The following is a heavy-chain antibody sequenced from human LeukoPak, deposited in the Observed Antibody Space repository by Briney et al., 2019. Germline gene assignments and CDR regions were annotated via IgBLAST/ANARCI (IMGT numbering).Heavy chain of an antibody. V-gene: IGHV1-2*02. D-gene: IGHD4/OR15-4a*01. Sequence: GASVKVSCKPSGYTFTGYYIHWVRQAPGQGLEWMGWIKPTSGDTKSAQKFQGRVTMTRDTSISTAYMGLSSLRSDDTALYYCARHRGLTNSSDYWGQGTLVTVSS. CDR1: GYTFTGYY. J-gene: IGHJ4*02. CDR3: ARHRGLTNSSDY. CDR2: IKPTSGDT.